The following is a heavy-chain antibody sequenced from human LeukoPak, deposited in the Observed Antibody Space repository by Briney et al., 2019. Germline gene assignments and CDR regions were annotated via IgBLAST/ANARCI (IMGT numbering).Heavy chain of an antibody. J-gene: IGHJ5*02. CDR1: GYTFTSYD. D-gene: IGHD2-2*02. V-gene: IGHV1-8*01. Sequence: GASVKVSCTASGYTFTSYDINWVRQATGQGLEWMGWMNPNSGNTGYAQKFQGRVTMTRNTSISTAYMELSSLRSEDTAVYYCARGSPLYCSSTSCYIGEAWFDPWGQGTLVTVSS. CDR3: ARGSPLYCSSTSCYIGEAWFDP. CDR2: MNPNSGNT.